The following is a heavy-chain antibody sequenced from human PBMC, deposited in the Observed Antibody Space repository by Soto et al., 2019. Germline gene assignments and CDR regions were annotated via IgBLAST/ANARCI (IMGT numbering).Heavy chain of an antibody. D-gene: IGHD1-20*01. J-gene: IGHJ3*02. V-gene: IGHV4-39*01. Sequence: SETLSLTCTVSGGSISSSSYYWGWIRQPPGKGLEWIGSIYYSGSTYYNPSLKSRVTISVDTSKNQFSLKLSSVTAADTAVYYCAREHVYTDYAFDIWGQGTMVTVSS. CDR2: IYYSGST. CDR1: GGSISSSSYY. CDR3: AREHVYTDYAFDI.